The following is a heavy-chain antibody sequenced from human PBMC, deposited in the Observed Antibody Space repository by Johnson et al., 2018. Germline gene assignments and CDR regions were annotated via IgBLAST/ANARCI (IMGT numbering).Heavy chain of an antibody. J-gene: IGHJ6*03. Sequence: QVQLVESGGGVVQXGRSLRLSCTASGFTFSSYGMHWVRQAPGKGLESVAVTSYDGSNKYYADSVKGRFTISRDNSKNTLYLQMNSLRAADTAVYYCAKDGGCGGDCYSVYYYYMDVWGKGTTVTVSS. CDR2: TSYDGSNK. D-gene: IGHD2-21*02. V-gene: IGHV3-30*18. CDR3: AKDGGCGGDCYSVYYYYMDV. CDR1: GFTFSSYG.